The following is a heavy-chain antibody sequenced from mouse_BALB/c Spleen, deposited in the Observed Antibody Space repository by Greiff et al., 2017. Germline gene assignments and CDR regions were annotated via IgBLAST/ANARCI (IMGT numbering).Heavy chain of an antibody. CDR1: GFTFSSFG. V-gene: IGHV5-17*02. J-gene: IGHJ3*01. CDR2: ISSGSSTI. Sequence: DVKLVESGGGLVQPGGSRKLSCAASGFTFSSFGMHWVRQAPEKGLEWVAYISSGSSTIYYADTVKGRFTISRDNPKNTLFLQMTSLRSEDTAMYYCAIMGDAYWGQGTLVTVSA. D-gene: IGHD1-1*02. CDR3: AIMGDAY.